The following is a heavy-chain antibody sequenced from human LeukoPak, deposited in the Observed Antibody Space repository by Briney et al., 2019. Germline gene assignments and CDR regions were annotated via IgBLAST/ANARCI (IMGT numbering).Heavy chain of an antibody. CDR1: GFTFSSYS. D-gene: IGHD3-22*01. V-gene: IGHV3-48*01. CDR2: ISSSSSTI. Sequence: GGSLRLSCAASGFTFSSYSMNWVRQAPVKGLEWVSYISSSSSTIYYADSVKGRFTISRDNAKNSLYLQMNSLRAEDTAVYYCASHLPYYYDSSGYYYVEYWGQGTLVTVSS. J-gene: IGHJ4*02. CDR3: ASHLPYYYDSSGYYYVEY.